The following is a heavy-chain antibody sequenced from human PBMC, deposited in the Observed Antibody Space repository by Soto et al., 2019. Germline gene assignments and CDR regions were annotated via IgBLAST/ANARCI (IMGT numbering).Heavy chain of an antibody. CDR2: IYSGGST. CDR3: ARHISNFRYYYYAMDV. V-gene: IGHV3-53*01. J-gene: IGHJ6*02. Sequence: PGGSLRLPCAASGFTVSRNYMSWVRQAPGKGLEWVSVIYSGGSTYYADSVRGRFTITVDKSTSTAYLQWNTLKASYTAMYYCARHISNFRYYYYAMDVWGQGTTVTVSS. D-gene: IGHD4-4*01. CDR1: GFTVSRNY.